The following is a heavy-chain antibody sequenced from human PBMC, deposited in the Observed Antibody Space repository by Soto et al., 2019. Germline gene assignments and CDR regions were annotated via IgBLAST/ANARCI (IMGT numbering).Heavy chain of an antibody. CDR2: INPNSGGT. D-gene: IGHD4-17*01. CDR3: ARDLKTPGDYTGAFDY. Sequence: ASVKVSCKAPGYTFTDYYVHWVRQAPGQGLEWMGWINPNSGGTNFAQKFQGRVTMTRDTSINTVYMELSRLRSDDTADYYCARDLKTPGDYTGAFDYWGQGTLVTVSS. V-gene: IGHV1-2*02. J-gene: IGHJ4*02. CDR1: GYTFTDYY.